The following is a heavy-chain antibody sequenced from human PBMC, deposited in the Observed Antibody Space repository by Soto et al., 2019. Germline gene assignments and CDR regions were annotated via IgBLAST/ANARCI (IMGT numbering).Heavy chain of an antibody. Sequence: QVQLVESGGGVVQPGRSLRLSCAASGFTFNSYAMHWVRQAPGKGLEWVAVISFDGSNKYYADSVKGRFTVSRDNSKDTRFLQMNILRVEDTAVYYCAKDHSNRLRYFDLWGRGTLVTVSS. V-gene: IGHV3-30*18. J-gene: IGHJ2*01. CDR1: GFTFNSYA. CDR2: ISFDGSNK. D-gene: IGHD6-13*01. CDR3: AKDHSNRLRYFDL.